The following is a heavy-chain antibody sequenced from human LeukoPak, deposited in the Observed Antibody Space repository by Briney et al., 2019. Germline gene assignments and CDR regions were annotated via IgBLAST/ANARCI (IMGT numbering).Heavy chain of an antibody. CDR1: GFTFNTYA. CDR3: AKRDYSDSSTFSPLFQS. V-gene: IGHV3-23*01. CDR2: ITGSGLT. Sequence: GGSLRLSCAASGFTFNTYAMSWLRQVPGMGPEWVSAITGSGLTYYAGSVKGRFTISRDNSKNTLSLQMESLRAEDTAVYYCAKRDYSDSSTFSPLFQSWGQGTLVTVSS. J-gene: IGHJ5*02. D-gene: IGHD3-22*01.